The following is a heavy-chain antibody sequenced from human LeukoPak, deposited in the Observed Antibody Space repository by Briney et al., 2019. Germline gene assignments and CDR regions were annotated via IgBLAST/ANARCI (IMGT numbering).Heavy chain of an antibody. Sequence: GGSLRLSCAASGFTFSSYAMHWVRQAPGKGLEYVSAISSNGGSTYYANSVKGRFTISRDNSKNTLYLQMNSLRAEDTAVYYCAKGGPYSSGWPRFDYWGQGTLVTVSS. CDR3: AKGGPYSSGWPRFDY. V-gene: IGHV3-64*01. CDR2: ISSNGGST. J-gene: IGHJ4*02. CDR1: GFTFSSYA. D-gene: IGHD6-19*01.